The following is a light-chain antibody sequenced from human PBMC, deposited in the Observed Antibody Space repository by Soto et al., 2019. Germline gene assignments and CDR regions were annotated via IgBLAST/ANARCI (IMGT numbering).Light chain of an antibody. Sequence: DIQMTQSPSSLSASVGDRVTITCRASQNISNFLSWYQQKPGKAPNLLIYTASTLQRGVPSRFSGSGSGTDFALTISNLQPDDFATYYCQQSYSAPPGTFGQGTKVEIK. V-gene: IGKV1-39*01. J-gene: IGKJ1*01. CDR1: QNISNF. CDR2: TAS. CDR3: QQSYSAPPGT.